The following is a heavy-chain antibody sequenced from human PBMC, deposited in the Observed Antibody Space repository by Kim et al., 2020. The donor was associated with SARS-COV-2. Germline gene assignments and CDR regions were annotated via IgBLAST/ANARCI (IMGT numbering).Heavy chain of an antibody. CDR1: GASMRGHY. D-gene: IGHD3-10*01. CDR3: ARHLRAPGTYYNLAD. Sequence: SETLSLTCIVSGASMRGHYWSWVRHTPERGLEWIGCNDFVINPTYSPSFKGRVTISPDFSKNHFSLNLRSVTVADTAIYYCARHLRAPGTYYNLADWGQGALVTVSS. CDR2: NDFVINP. J-gene: IGHJ1*01. V-gene: IGHV4-59*08.